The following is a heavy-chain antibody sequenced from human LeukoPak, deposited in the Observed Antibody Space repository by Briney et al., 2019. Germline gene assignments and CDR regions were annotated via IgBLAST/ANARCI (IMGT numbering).Heavy chain of an antibody. CDR2: IYYSGST. Sequence: PAGSLRLSCAASGFTFSDYYMSWIRQAPGKGLEWIGNIYYSGSTYYNPSLKSRVTISLDTSKNQFSLKLSSVTAADTAVYYCARRDIAARLNWFDPWGQGTLVTVSS. D-gene: IGHD6-6*01. J-gene: IGHJ5*02. V-gene: IGHV4-39*01. CDR3: ARRDIAARLNWFDP. CDR1: GFTFSDYY.